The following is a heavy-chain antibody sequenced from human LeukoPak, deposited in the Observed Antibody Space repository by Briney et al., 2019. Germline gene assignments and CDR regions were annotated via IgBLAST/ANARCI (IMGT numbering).Heavy chain of an antibody. CDR1: GFIFSNAW. V-gene: IGHV3-7*01. Sequence: GGSLRLSCAASGFIFSNAWMNWVRQAPGKGLEWVANINQDGSEDYYVDSVKGRFTISRDDAKNSLYLQMNSLRAEDTAVYYCARDQAGAHTPGRYYYYYGMDVWGQGTTVTVSS. D-gene: IGHD1-26*01. CDR3: ARDQAGAHTPGRYYYYYGMDV. J-gene: IGHJ6*02. CDR2: INQDGSED.